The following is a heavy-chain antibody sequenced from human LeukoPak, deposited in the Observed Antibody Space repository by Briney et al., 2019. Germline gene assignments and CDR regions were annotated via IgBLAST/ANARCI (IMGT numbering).Heavy chain of an antibody. CDR3: ATLRYLYYYYMDV. Sequence: PGGSLRLSCAASGFTFSDYYMSWIRQAPGKGLEWVSYISSSGSTIYYADSVKGRFTISRDNAKNSLYLQMNSLRAEDTAVYYCATLRYLYYYYMDVWGKGTTVTVSS. D-gene: IGHD3-9*01. J-gene: IGHJ6*03. CDR2: ISSSGSTI. V-gene: IGHV3-11*04. CDR1: GFTFSDYY.